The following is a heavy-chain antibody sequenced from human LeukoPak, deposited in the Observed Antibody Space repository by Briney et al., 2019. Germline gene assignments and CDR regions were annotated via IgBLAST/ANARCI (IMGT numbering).Heavy chain of an antibody. Sequence: QSGGSLRLSCAASGFTFSSYAMSWVRQAPGKGLEWVSAITSSGGGTYYADSVKGRFTISRDNSKSTLYLQMNGLGVDDTALYYCATRIEQQLVPGGQGTLVTVSS. CDR3: ATRIEQQLVP. CDR1: GFTFSSYA. CDR2: ITSSGGGT. V-gene: IGHV3-23*01. D-gene: IGHD6-6*01. J-gene: IGHJ4*02.